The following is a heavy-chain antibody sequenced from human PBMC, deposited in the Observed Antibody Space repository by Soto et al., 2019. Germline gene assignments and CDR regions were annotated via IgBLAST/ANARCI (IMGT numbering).Heavy chain of an antibody. Sequence: GGSLRLSCSASGFPFSNYAMSWVRQAPGKGLEWVSAISRSGGSPYYADSVRGRFTVSRDNSKHTLYLQMNSLRAEDTGVYYCATTYCSGGYCFSSEYWGQGVLVTVSS. V-gene: IGHV3-23*01. D-gene: IGHD2-15*01. CDR1: GFPFSNYA. CDR2: ISRSGGSP. J-gene: IGHJ4*02. CDR3: ATTYCSGGYCFSSEY.